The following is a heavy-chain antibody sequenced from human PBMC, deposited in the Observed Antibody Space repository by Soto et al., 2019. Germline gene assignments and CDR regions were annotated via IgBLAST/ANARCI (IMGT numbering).Heavy chain of an antibody. CDR2: MTPNSGNT. CDR1: GCTFTSYD. Sequence: ALVRVSWKASGCTFTSYDINWLRQATRQGLEWMGWMTPNSGNTGYAQKFQGRVTMTRNTSISTAYMELSSLRSEDTAVYYCARVPNYYYYYGMDVRGQGTTVTVPS. D-gene: IGHD7-27*01. CDR3: ARVPNYYYYYGMDV. J-gene: IGHJ6*02. V-gene: IGHV1-8*01.